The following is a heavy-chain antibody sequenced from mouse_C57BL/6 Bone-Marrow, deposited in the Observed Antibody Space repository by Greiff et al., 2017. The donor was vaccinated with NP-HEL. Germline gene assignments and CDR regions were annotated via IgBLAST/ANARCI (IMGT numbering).Heavy chain of an antibody. CDR3: TRSGIYYYGSSYLGVDY. Sequence: VQLQQSGAELVRPGASVTLSCKASGYTFTDYEMHWVKQTPVHGLEWIGAIDPETGGTAYNQKFKGKAILTADKSSSTAYMELRSLTSEDSAVYYCTRSGIYYYGSSYLGVDYWGQGTTLTVSS. D-gene: IGHD1-1*01. CDR2: IDPETGGT. J-gene: IGHJ2*01. CDR1: GYTFTDYE. V-gene: IGHV1-15*01.